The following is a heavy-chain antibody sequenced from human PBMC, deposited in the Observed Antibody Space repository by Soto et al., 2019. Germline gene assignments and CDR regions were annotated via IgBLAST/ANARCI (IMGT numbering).Heavy chain of an antibody. CDR2: ISYDGSNK. D-gene: IGHD3-3*01. V-gene: IGHV3-30-3*01. J-gene: IGHJ5*02. CDR1: GFTFSSYA. CDR3: ARVFYDFWSGRFDP. Sequence: QVQLVESGGGVVQPGRSLRLSCAASGFTFSSYAMHWVRQAPGKGLEWVAVISYDGSNKYYADSVKGLFTISRDNSKNTLYLQMNSLRAEDTAVYYCARVFYDFWSGRFDPWGQGPLVTVSS.